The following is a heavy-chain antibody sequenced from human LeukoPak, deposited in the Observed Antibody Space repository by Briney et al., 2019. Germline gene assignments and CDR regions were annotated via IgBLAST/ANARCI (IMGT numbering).Heavy chain of an antibody. J-gene: IGHJ4*02. Sequence: SETLSLICTVSGGSISSGGYYWSWIRQHPGKGLEWIGYIYYSGSTYYNPSLKSRVTISVDTSKNQFSLKLSSVTAADTAVYYCARVSYSGYDSVLDYWGQGTLVTVSS. CDR3: ARVSYSGYDSVLDY. CDR1: GGSISSGGYY. D-gene: IGHD5-12*01. CDR2: IYYSGST. V-gene: IGHV4-31*03.